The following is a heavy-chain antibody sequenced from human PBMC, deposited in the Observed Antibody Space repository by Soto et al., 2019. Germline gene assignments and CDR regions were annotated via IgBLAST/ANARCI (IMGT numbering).Heavy chain of an antibody. Sequence: QVQLVQSGAEVKNPGSSVKVSCKTSGGTFGGFSINWVRQAPGQGLEWMGRITPILGTATYAQKFQGRVTITAGKSTSTAYMELNSLRFDDTAVYYCARDRGEPVGWGQGALVTVSS. D-gene: IGHD3-16*01. CDR3: ARDRGEPVG. CDR1: GGTFGGFS. V-gene: IGHV1-69*08. J-gene: IGHJ4*02. CDR2: ITPILGTA.